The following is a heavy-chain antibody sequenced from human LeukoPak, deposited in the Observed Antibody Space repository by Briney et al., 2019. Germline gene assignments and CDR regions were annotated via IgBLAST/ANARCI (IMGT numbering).Heavy chain of an antibody. J-gene: IGHJ6*03. Sequence: GGSLRLSCAASGFTFDDYGMSWVRQAPGKGLEWVSAISGSGGSTYYADSVKGRFTISRDNSKNTLYLQMNSLRAEDTAVYYCAKVNSMVRGVIPTYYYYYYMDVWGKGTTVTVSS. D-gene: IGHD3-10*01. CDR1: GFTFDDYG. CDR3: AKVNSMVRGVIPTYYYYYYMDV. CDR2: ISGSGGST. V-gene: IGHV3-23*01.